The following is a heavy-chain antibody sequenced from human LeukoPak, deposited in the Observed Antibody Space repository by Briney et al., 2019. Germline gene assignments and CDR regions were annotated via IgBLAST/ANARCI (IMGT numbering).Heavy chain of an antibody. Sequence: ASVKVSCKASGYTFTSYAMHWVRQAPGQRLEWMGWINAGNGNTKYPQKFQGRVTITRDTSASTAYMELSSLRSEDTAVYYCARGAYCSSTSCSMMYNWFDPWGQGTLVTVSS. CDR2: INAGNGNT. CDR3: ARGAYCSSTSCSMMYNWFDP. V-gene: IGHV1-3*01. D-gene: IGHD2-2*01. J-gene: IGHJ5*02. CDR1: GYTFTSYA.